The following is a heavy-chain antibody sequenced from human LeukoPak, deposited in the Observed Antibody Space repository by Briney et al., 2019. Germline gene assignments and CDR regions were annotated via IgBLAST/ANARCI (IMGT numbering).Heavy chain of an antibody. Sequence: RGESLKISCKGSGYRFTDYWIGWVRQMPGKGLEWMGIISPEDSDTRYSPPFQGQVTISAEEPISTAYLQWSSLQASDTAMYYCARYRGDYVSLLSPFDYWGQGTLVTVSS. CDR3: ARYRGDYVSLLSPFDY. D-gene: IGHD4-17*01. CDR1: GYRFTDYW. CDR2: ISPEDSDT. J-gene: IGHJ4*02. V-gene: IGHV5-51*01.